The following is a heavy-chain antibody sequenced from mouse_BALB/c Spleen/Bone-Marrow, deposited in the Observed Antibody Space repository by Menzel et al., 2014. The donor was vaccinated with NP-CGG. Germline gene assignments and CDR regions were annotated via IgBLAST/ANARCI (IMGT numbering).Heavy chain of an antibody. CDR1: GFTFSSYT. V-gene: IGHV5-6-4*01. CDR3: TRDPYYYGSSYAMDY. J-gene: IGHJ4*01. D-gene: IGHD1-1*01. Sequence: EVMLVESGGGLVKPGGSLKLSCAASGFTFSSYTMSWVRQTPEKRLEWVATISSGGSYTYYPDSVKGRFTISRDNAKNTLYLQMSSLKSEDTAMYYCTRDPYYYGSSYAMDYWGRGTSVTVSS. CDR2: ISSGGSYT.